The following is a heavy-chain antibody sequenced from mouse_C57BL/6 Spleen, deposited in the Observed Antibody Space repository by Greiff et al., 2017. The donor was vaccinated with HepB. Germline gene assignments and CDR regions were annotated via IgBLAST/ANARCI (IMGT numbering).Heavy chain of an antibody. CDR2: IDPETGGT. CDR1: GYTFTDYE. D-gene: IGHD2-5*01. Sequence: QVQLQQSGAELVRPGASVTLSCKASGYTFTDYEMHWVKQTPVHGLEWIGAIDPETGGTAYNQKFKGKAILTADKSSSTAYIELRSLTSEDSAVYYCTRDYSNSAWFAYWGQGTLVTVSA. V-gene: IGHV1-15*01. CDR3: TRDYSNSAWFAY. J-gene: IGHJ3*01.